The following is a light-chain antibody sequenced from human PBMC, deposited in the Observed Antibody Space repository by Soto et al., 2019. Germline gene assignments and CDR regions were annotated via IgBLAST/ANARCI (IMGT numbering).Light chain of an antibody. CDR3: QQRSSWPPWT. Sequence: EIVLTQSPATLSLSPGERATLSCRASQSVSNYLAWYQQKPGQAPRLLIYDTSTRATGIPARFSGSGSGTDFTPTVSSLEPEDFAVYYCQQRSSWPPWTFGQGTKVDIK. J-gene: IGKJ1*01. CDR2: DTS. V-gene: IGKV3-11*01. CDR1: QSVSNY.